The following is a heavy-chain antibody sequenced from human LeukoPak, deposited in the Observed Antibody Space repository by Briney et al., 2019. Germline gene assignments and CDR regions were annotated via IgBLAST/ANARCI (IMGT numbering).Heavy chain of an antibody. D-gene: IGHD3-22*01. CDR3: ARGRLLTSYWYFDL. CDR1: GGSISSYF. J-gene: IGHJ2*01. CDR2: IYYSGST. Sequence: SETLSLTCTVSGGSISSYFWSWIPQPPGKGLEWIGYIYYSGSTNYNPSLKSRVTISVDTSKNQFSLKLSSVPAADTAVYYCARGRLLTSYWYFDLWGRGTLVTVSS. V-gene: IGHV4-59*01.